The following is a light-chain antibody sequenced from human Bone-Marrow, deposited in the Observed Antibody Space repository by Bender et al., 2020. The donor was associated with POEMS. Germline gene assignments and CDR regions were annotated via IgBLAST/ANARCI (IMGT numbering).Light chain of an antibody. V-gene: IGLV2-14*03. CDR2: DVS. CDR3: FSYAGSSTYV. J-gene: IGLJ1*01. CDR1: SSDIGTYNY. Sequence: QPALTQPASVSGSPGQSITISCTGTSSDIGTYNYVSWYQQHAGEAPKLLIYDVSNRPSGVSNRFSGSKSGNTASLTVSGLQAADEADYYCFSYAGSSTYVFGTGTRVTVL.